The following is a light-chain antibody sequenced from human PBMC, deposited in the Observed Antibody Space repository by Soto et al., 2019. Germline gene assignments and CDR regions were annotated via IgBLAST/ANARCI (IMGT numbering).Light chain of an antibody. V-gene: IGKV3-15*01. CDR1: QSVSSN. CDR2: GAS. CDR3: PQYNNWPRRT. Sequence: EIVMTQSPATLSVSPGERATLSCWASQSVSSNLAWYQQKPGQAPRLLIYGASTRATGIPARFSGGGSGTEFTLTISGLQSDDFAVYYCPQYNNWPRRTFGQGTKVEVK. J-gene: IGKJ1*01.